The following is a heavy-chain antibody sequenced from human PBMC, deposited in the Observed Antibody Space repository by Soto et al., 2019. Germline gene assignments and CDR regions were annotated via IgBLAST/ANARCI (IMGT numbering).Heavy chain of an antibody. CDR3: ARGLYDLLTGSVYNWFDP. Sequence: ASVKVSCKASGYTFTSYAMHWVRQAPGQRLEWMGWINAGNGNTKYSQKFQGRVTITRDTSASTAYMQLSSLRSEDTAVYYCARGLYDLLTGSVYNWFDPWGQGTLVTVSS. CDR1: GYTFTSYA. V-gene: IGHV1-3*01. CDR2: INAGNGNT. D-gene: IGHD3-9*01. J-gene: IGHJ5*02.